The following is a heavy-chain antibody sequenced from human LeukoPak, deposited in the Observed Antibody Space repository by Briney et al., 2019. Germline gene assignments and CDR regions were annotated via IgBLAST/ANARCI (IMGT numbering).Heavy chain of an antibody. CDR2: ISGSGGST. J-gene: IGHJ4*02. Sequence: PGGSLRPSCAASGFTFSSYAMSWVRQAPGKGLEWVSAISGSGGSTYYADSVKGRFTISRDNSKNTLYLQMNSLRAEDTAVYYCAKDRYSSGWYGNRIDYWGQGTLVTVSS. CDR3: AKDRYSSGWYGNRIDY. D-gene: IGHD6-19*01. CDR1: GFTFSSYA. V-gene: IGHV3-23*01.